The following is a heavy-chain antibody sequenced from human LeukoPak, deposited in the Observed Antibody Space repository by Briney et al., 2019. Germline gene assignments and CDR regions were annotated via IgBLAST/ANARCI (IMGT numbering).Heavy chain of an antibody. V-gene: IGHV3-23*01. CDR2: ISGSGGVT. D-gene: IGHD3-22*01. Sequence: GGSLRLSCAASGFTFGNYAMTWVRQAPGKGPEWVSGISGSGGVTYYADSVKGRFTISRDNSKNTLYVQMNSLRVEDTAVYYCAKTSDISVRYYFDYWGQGTLVAVSS. CDR3: AKTSDISVRYYFDY. CDR1: GFTFGNYA. J-gene: IGHJ4*02.